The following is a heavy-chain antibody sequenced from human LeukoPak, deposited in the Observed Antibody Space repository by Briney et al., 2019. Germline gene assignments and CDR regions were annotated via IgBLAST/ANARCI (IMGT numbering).Heavy chain of an antibody. CDR3: AREEGSGSYLDY. CDR2: INPSGGST. Sequence: ASVKVSCKASGYTSTSYYMHWVRQAPGQGLEWMGIINPSGGSTSYAQKFQGRVTMTRDTSTSAVYMELSSLRSEDTAVYYCAREEGSGSYLDYWGQGTLVTVSS. D-gene: IGHD1-26*01. V-gene: IGHV1-46*01. J-gene: IGHJ4*02. CDR1: GYTSTSYY.